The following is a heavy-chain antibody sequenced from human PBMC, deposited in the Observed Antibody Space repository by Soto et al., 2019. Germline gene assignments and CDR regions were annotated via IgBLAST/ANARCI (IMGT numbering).Heavy chain of an antibody. CDR1: GFTFSSYG. J-gene: IGHJ6*02. Sequence: PGGSLRLSCAASGFTFSSYGMHWIRQAPGKGLEWVAVIWYDGSNKYYADSVKGRFTISRDNSKNTLYLQMNSLRAEDTAVYYCARATPTLGYCSSTSCPPSYGMDVWGQGTTVTVSS. V-gene: IGHV3-33*01. CDR3: ARATPTLGYCSSTSCPPSYGMDV. D-gene: IGHD2-2*01. CDR2: IWYDGSNK.